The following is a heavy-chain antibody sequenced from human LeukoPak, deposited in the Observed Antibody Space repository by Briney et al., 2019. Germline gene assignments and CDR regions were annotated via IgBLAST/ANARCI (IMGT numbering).Heavy chain of an antibody. V-gene: IGHV3-30-3*01. Sequence: PGRSLRLSCATSGFTFSSYAMHWVRQAPGKGLEWVAVISYDGSNKYYADSVKGRFTISRDNSKNTLYLQMNSLRAEDTAVYYCAREPGTPSLRDAFDIWGQGTMVTVSS. CDR2: ISYDGSNK. D-gene: IGHD1-1*01. CDR3: AREPGTPSLRDAFDI. CDR1: GFTFSSYA. J-gene: IGHJ3*02.